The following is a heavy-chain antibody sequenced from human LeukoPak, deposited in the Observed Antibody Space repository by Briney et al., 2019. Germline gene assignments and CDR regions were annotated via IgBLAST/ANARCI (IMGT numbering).Heavy chain of an antibody. D-gene: IGHD3-3*01. Sequence: TSETLSLTCAVYGGSFSGYYWSWIRQPPGKGLEGIGEINHSGSTNYNPSLKSRVTISVDTSKNQFSLKLSSVTAADTAVYYCARAIITIFGVVTVFDYWGQGTLVTVSS. J-gene: IGHJ4*02. V-gene: IGHV4-34*01. CDR3: ARAIITIFGVVTVFDY. CDR1: GGSFSGYY. CDR2: INHSGST.